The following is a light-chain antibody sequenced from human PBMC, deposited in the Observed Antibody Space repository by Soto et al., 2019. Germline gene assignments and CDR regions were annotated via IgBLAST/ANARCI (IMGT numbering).Light chain of an antibody. CDR3: QQYGSSPPGLT. J-gene: IGKJ4*01. Sequence: EIVLTQSPGTLSLSPGERATLSCRASQSVSSSYLAWYQQKPGQAPRLLISSASSRATGIPDRFSGSGSGTDFTLTISRLEPEDFAVYYCQQYGSSPPGLTFSGGTKVEIK. CDR1: QSVSSSY. CDR2: SAS. V-gene: IGKV3-20*01.